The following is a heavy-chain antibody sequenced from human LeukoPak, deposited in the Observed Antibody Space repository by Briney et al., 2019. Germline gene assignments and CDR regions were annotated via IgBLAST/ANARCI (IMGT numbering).Heavy chain of an antibody. CDR1: GGSISSSNW. CDR3: ARHHDFWSGYYNLDY. J-gene: IGHJ4*02. D-gene: IGHD3-3*01. V-gene: IGHV4-4*02. Sequence: PSGTLSLTCAVSGGSISSSNWWSWVRQPPGKGLEWIGEIYHSGSTNYNPSLKSRVTISVDKSKNQFSLKLSSVTAADTAVYYCARHHDFWSGYYNLDYWGQGTLVTVSS. CDR2: IYHSGST.